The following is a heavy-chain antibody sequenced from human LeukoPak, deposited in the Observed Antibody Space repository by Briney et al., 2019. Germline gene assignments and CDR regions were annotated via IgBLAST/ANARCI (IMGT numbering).Heavy chain of an antibody. V-gene: IGHV4-59*01. J-gene: IGHJ5*02. CDR3: TRAPTGYTSSWGCFDP. CDR1: GGSISNYY. CDR2: IFYTGST. Sequence: SETLSLTRTVSGGSISNYYWSWIRQPPGTGLEWIGYIFYTGSTNYNPSLKSRVTISLDTSKNQFSLKLSSVTAADTAVYFCTRAPTGYTSSWGCFDPWGQGTLVTVSS. D-gene: IGHD6-13*01.